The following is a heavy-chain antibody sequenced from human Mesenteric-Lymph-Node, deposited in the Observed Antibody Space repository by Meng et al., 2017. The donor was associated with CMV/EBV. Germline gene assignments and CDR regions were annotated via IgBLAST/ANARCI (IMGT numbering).Heavy chain of an antibody. CDR3: ASDGLYGSGIRY. CDR1: GFIFGDYS. D-gene: IGHD3-10*01. Sequence: GGSLRLSCSASGFIFGDYSISWVRQAPGKGLEWVANIKQDGSEKYYVDSVKGRFTISRDNAKNSLYLQMNSLRAEDTAVYYCASDGLYGSGIRYWGQGTLVTVSS. CDR2: IKQDGSEK. V-gene: IGHV3-7*01. J-gene: IGHJ4*02.